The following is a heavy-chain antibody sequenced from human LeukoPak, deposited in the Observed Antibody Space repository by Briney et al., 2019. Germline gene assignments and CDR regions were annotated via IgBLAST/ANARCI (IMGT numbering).Heavy chain of an antibody. D-gene: IGHD3-9*01. V-gene: IGHV3-48*03. CDR3: ARDPNYDILTGYYLVEETYFDY. CDR1: GFTFSSYE. Sequence: GGSLRLSCAASGFTFSSYEMNWVRQAPGKGLEWVSYISSSGSTIYYADSVKGRSTISRDNAKNSLYLQMNSLRAEDTAVYYCARDPNYDILTGYYLVEETYFDYWGQGTLVTVSS. J-gene: IGHJ4*02. CDR2: ISSSGSTI.